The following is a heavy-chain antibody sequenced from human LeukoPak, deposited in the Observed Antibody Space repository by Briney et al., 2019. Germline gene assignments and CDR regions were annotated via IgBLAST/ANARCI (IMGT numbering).Heavy chain of an antibody. V-gene: IGHV3-74*01. CDR1: GYPFDISW. CDR3: AKDYFGTLEY. CDR2: ITSVVSDT. Sequence: GGSLRLSSAAPGYPFDISWMHSVRHAPGKGLLWVSRITSVVSDTTYTDSVKGRFTISRDNAKNTLFLQMNSLRAEDTAVYYCAKDYFGTLEYWGRGTLVTVSS. J-gene: IGHJ4*02. D-gene: IGHD1-14*01.